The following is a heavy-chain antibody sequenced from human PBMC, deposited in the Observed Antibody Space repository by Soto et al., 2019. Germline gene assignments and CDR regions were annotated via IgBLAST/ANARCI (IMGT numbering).Heavy chain of an antibody. V-gene: IGHV4-39*02. CDR2: VYFSGTT. Sequence: SETLSLTCTVSGVSITTTSYYWGWIRQPAGKGLEWIGSVYFSGTTYYTPSLKSRVTISVDTSKNHFSLRLSSVTAADQVIYYCAQRGSYWGHGTLVTVSS. CDR3: AQRGSY. CDR1: GVSITTTSYY. J-gene: IGHJ4*01.